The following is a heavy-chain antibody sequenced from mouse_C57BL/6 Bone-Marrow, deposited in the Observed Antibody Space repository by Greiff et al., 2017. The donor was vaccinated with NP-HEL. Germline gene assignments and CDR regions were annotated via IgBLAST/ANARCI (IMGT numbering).Heavy chain of an antibody. CDR3: ARNPDYYGSSYWYFDV. Sequence: LQESGPGLVAPSQSLSITCTVSGFSLTSYAISWVRQPPGKGLEWLGVIWTGGGTNYNSALKSRLSISKDNYKSQVFLKMNSLQTDDTARYYCARNPDYYGSSYWYFDVWGTGTTVTVSS. CDR1: GFSLTSYA. J-gene: IGHJ1*03. D-gene: IGHD1-1*01. V-gene: IGHV2-9-1*01. CDR2: IWTGGGT.